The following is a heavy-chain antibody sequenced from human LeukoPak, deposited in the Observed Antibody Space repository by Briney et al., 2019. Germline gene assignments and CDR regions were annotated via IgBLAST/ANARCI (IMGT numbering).Heavy chain of an antibody. V-gene: IGHV3-30*04. CDR1: GFTFSSYA. J-gene: IGHJ1*01. D-gene: IGHD3-22*01. CDR3: ARGSAYYYDSSGYLREYFQH. CDR2: ISYDGSNK. Sequence: GRSLTLSCAASGFTFSSYAMHWVRQAPGKGLEWVAVISYDGSNKYYADSVKGRFTISRDNSKNTLYLQMNSLRAEDTAVYYCARGSAYYYDSSGYLREYFQHWGQGTAVTVSS.